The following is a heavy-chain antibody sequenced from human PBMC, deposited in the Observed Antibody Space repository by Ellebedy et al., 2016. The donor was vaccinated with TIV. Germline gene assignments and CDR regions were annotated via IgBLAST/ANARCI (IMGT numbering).Heavy chain of an antibody. CDR1: GFTVTNVR. J-gene: IGHJ4*02. CDR3: TSSDYSILDY. V-gene: IGHV3-15*01. D-gene: IGHD4-17*01. CDR2: IKSKSDGGTT. Sequence: GGSLRLXXAAPGFTVTNVRMSWVRQVPGKGLEWVGRIKSKSDGGTTDYAAPVKGRFSISRDDSKNTLYLQINSLKSEDTAVYYCTSSDYSILDYWGQGTLVTVSS.